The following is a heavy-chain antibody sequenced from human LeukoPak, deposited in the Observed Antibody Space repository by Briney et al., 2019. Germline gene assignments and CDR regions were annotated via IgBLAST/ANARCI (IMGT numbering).Heavy chain of an antibody. CDR2: INWNGGST. CDR1: GFTFVDYG. Sequence: PGGSLRLSCAAAGFTFVDYGTSSVRQAPGRGLEWVSGINWNGGSTGYADSVKGRFTISRDNAKNSLYLQMNSLRAEDTALYYCARAQGNPGLTGISLFDYWGQGTLVTVSS. V-gene: IGHV3-20*04. D-gene: IGHD1-20*01. J-gene: IGHJ4*02. CDR3: ARAQGNPGLTGISLFDY.